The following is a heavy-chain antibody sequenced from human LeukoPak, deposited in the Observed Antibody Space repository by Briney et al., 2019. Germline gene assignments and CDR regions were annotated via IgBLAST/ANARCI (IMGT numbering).Heavy chain of an antibody. CDR3: AKDLGYSSGWYEFGY. CDR2: ISGSGGST. D-gene: IGHD6-19*01. Sequence: GGSLRLSCAASGFTFSSYAMSWVRQAPGKGLEWVSAISGSGGSTYYADSVKGRFTISRDNSKNTLYLQMNSLRAEDTAVYYCAKDLGYSSGWYEFGYWGQGTLVTVSS. CDR1: GFTFSSYA. J-gene: IGHJ4*02. V-gene: IGHV3-23*01.